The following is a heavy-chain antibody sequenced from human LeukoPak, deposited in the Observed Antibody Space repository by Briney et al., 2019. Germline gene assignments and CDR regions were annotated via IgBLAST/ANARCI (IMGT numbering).Heavy chain of an antibody. J-gene: IGHJ3*02. V-gene: IGHV3-48*03. CDR3: ARDLGDYVGYDAFDI. D-gene: IGHD4-17*01. Sequence: GGSLRLSCAAPGFTFGSFEMNWVRQAPGKGLEWLSYISSSGSNKYYADSLKGRFTISRDNAKNSLYLQMNSLTAEDTADYYCARDLGDYVGYDAFDIWGQGTRVTVSS. CDR1: GFTFGSFE. CDR2: ISSSGSNK.